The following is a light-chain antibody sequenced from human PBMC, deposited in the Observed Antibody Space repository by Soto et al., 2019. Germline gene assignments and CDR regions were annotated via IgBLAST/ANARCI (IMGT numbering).Light chain of an antibody. Sequence: DIVMTQSPDSLAVSLGERATINCKSSQSVLYSSNNKNYLAWYQQKPGQPPKLLIYWASTWESGVPDRFSGNGSGTNFTLTISSLQAEDVAVYYCQQYYTTLTWTFGQGTKVEIK. CDR2: WAS. V-gene: IGKV4-1*01. CDR3: QQYYTTLTWT. J-gene: IGKJ1*01. CDR1: QSVLYSSNNKNY.